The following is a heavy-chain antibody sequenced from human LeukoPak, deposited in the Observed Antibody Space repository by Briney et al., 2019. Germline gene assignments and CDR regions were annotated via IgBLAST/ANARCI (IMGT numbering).Heavy chain of an antibody. CDR1: GYTFTSYA. V-gene: IGHV7-4-1*02. CDR2: INTNSGNP. D-gene: IGHD3-3*01. Sequence: GASVKVSCKASGYTFTSYAMNWVRQAPGQGLEWMGWINTNSGNPTYAQGFTGRFVFSLDTSVSTAYLQISSLKAEDTAVYYCARNYDFLSGYQSFNWIDPWGQGTLVTVSS. CDR3: ARNYDFLSGYQSFNWIDP. J-gene: IGHJ5*02.